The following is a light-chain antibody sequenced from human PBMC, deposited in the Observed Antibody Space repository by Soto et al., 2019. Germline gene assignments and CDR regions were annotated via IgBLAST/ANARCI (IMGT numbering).Light chain of an antibody. V-gene: IGKV3-20*01. J-gene: IGKJ5*01. Sequence: EIVLTPSPGTLSLSPGERATLSCRASQSVSSSYLAWYQQKPGQAPRLLIYGASSRATGIPDRFSGSGSGTDFTLTISRLEPADFALYYCQHYGAAPITFGQGTRLEIK. CDR1: QSVSSSY. CDR3: QHYGAAPIT. CDR2: GAS.